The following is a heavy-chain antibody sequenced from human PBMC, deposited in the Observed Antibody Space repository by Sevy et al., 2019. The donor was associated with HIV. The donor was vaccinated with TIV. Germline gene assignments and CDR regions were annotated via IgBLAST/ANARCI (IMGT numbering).Heavy chain of an antibody. J-gene: IGHJ4*02. Sequence: GGSLRLSCAASGFTFSGYWMSWVRQAPGKGREWVDTIKHDGSETKYVASVKGRFTMSRDNAKNSLYLQTNSLRAEDTAVYYCARGGSWYPDYWGQGTLVTVSS. CDR3: ARGGSWYPDY. CDR1: GFTFSGYW. D-gene: IGHD6-13*01. V-gene: IGHV3-7*04. CDR2: IKHDGSET.